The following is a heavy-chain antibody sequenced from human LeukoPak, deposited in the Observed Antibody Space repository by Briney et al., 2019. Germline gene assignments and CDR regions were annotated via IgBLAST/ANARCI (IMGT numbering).Heavy chain of an antibody. V-gene: IGHV3-23*01. J-gene: IGHJ4*02. CDR2: MTGPADTT. CDR1: GFNFNNFA. Sequence: PGGSLRLSCAASGFNFNNFAMSWVRQAPGKGPEWLSAMTGPADTTYYAESVKGRFIISRDYSKSMVYLQMNSPRVEDTAIYYCAKGAEIDHWGQGTLVTVSS. CDR3: AKGAEIDH.